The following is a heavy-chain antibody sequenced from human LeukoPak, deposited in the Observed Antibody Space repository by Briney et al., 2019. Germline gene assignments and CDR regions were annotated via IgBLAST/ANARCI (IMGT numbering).Heavy chain of an antibody. Sequence: GASVKVSCKASGYTFTGYYMHWVRQAPGQGLEWMGWINPNSGGTNYAQKFQGRVTMTRDTSISTAYMELSRLRSDDTAVYYCARDHLRYNWNDAGGYWGQGTLVTVSS. CDR3: ARDHLRYNWNDAGGY. J-gene: IGHJ4*02. D-gene: IGHD1-1*01. CDR1: GYTFTGYY. CDR2: INPNSGGT. V-gene: IGHV1-2*02.